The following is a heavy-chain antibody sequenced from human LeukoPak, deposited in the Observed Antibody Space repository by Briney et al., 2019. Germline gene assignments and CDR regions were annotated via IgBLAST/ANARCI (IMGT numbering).Heavy chain of an antibody. V-gene: IGHV3-7*03. CDR2: IKEEGSER. D-gene: IGHD3-16*01. CDR1: AFIFSGHW. Sequence: PGGSLRLSCEGAAFIFSGHWMKWVRQTPGKGLEWVANIKEEGSERQYVVSVKGRLTISRDNAKNSLYLKMSNLRAEDTAVYFCARGGGLDAWGQGAPVTVSS. J-gene: IGHJ6*02. CDR3: ARGGGLDA.